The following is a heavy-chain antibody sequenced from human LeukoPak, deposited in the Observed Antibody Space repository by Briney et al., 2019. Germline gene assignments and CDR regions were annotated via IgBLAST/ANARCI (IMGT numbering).Heavy chain of an antibody. Sequence: GGSLRLSCAASGFTFSSYDMHWVRQAPGKGLEWVALIWYDGSKKYYADSVKGRCTISRDNSKNTLYLQMNSLRAGDTAVYYCAREGPRGNSQFDYWGQGTLVTVSS. CDR2: IWYDGSKK. CDR3: AREGPRGNSQFDY. J-gene: IGHJ4*02. CDR1: GFTFSSYD. V-gene: IGHV3-33*01. D-gene: IGHD2/OR15-2a*01.